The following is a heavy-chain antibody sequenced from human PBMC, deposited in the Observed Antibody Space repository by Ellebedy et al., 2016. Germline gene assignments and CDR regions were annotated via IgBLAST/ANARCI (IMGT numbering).Heavy chain of an antibody. Sequence: SLKISXAASGFTFDDYAMHWVRQAPGKGLEWVSGISWNSGSIGYADSVKGRFTISRDNAKNSLYLQMNSLRAEDTALYYCAKVGATTSGAFDIWGQGTMVTVSS. D-gene: IGHD1-26*01. CDR3: AKVGATTSGAFDI. CDR1: GFTFDDYA. CDR2: ISWNSGSI. J-gene: IGHJ3*02. V-gene: IGHV3-9*01.